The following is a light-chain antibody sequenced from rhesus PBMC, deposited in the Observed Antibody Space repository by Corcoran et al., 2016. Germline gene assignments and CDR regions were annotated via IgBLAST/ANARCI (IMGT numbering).Light chain of an antibody. CDR1: QVIRNW. J-gene: IGKJ2*01. CDR2: RAS. CDR3: QQHGNSPHS. Sequence: DIQMTQSPSSLSASVGDSVTITCRASQVIRNWLAWYQQKPGKAPKLLLYRASNLQKGVPSRFSGSGSGTNFTLTISSLQPEDIATYYCQQHGNSPHSFGQGTKVEIK. V-gene: IGKV1-69*01.